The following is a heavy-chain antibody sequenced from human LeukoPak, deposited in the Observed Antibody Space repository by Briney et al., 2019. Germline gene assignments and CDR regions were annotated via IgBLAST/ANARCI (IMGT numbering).Heavy chain of an antibody. D-gene: IGHD4-17*01. CDR1: GFTFSSYA. CDR3: AKDRGDGDYYFDY. J-gene: IGHJ4*02. Sequence: PGGSLRLSCAASGFTFSSYAMSWVRQAPGKGLECVSAISGSGGSTYYADSVKGRFTISRNNSKNTLYLQMNSLRAEDTAVYYCAKDRGDGDYYFDYWGQGTLVTVSS. CDR2: ISGSGGST. V-gene: IGHV3-23*01.